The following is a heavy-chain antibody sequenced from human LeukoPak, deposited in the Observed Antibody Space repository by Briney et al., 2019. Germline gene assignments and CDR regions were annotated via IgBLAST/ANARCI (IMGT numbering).Heavy chain of an antibody. CDR3: ARGYLRDYRRFDN. D-gene: IGHD4-11*01. CDR2: INPSGGST. V-gene: IGHV1-46*01. CDR1: GYTFTSYY. J-gene: IGHJ4*02. Sequence: ASVTVSCTASGYTFTSYYMHWVRQAPGQGLEWMGIINPSGGSTSYAQKFQGRVTMTRDTSTSTVYMELSSLRSEDTAVYYCARGYLRDYRRFDNWGQGTLVTVSS.